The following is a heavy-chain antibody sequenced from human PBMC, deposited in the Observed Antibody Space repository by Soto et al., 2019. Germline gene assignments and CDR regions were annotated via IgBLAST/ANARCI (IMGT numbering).Heavy chain of an antibody. D-gene: IGHD3-16*02. V-gene: IGHV5-10-1*01. CDR2: SDPSDSYA. CDR1: GYSVTSYW. J-gene: IGHJ2*01. Sequence: GESLKISCKGSGYSVTSYWISWVRQMPGKGLEWMWRSDPSDSYANYSPAFRAHGTISSDNSISTAYLQLSSLKAWGTAMYSCARIAGYDYVWGSYRTPESFALWGRGTLVTVSS. CDR3: ARIAGYDYVWGSYRTPESFAL.